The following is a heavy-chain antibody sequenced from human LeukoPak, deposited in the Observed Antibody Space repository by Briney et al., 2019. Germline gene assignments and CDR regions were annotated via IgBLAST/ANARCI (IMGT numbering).Heavy chain of an antibody. V-gene: IGHV1-8*01. D-gene: IGHD2-15*01. CDR3: ARSNRLRHCSGGSCYSFGY. CDR1: GYTFTSYD. J-gene: IGHJ4*02. Sequence: GASVKVSCKASGYTFTSYDINWVRQATGQGLEWMGWMNPNSGNTGYAQKFQGRVTMTRNTSISTAYMELSSPRSEDTAVYYCARSNRLRHCSGGSCYSFGYWGQGTLVTVSS. CDR2: MNPNSGNT.